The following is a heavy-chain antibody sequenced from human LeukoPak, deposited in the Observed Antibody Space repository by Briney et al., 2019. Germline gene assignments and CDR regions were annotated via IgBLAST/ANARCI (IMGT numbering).Heavy chain of an antibody. V-gene: IGHV1-18*01. J-gene: IGHJ5*02. Sequence: ASLKVSCKASGYTFTSYGISWVRQAPGQGLEWMGGISAYNGNTNYAQKLQGRVTMTTDTSTSTAYMELRSLRSDDTAVYYCARGRRQLERQMYWFDPWGQGTLVTVSS. CDR1: GYTFTSYG. CDR3: ARGRRQLERQMYWFDP. CDR2: ISAYNGNT. D-gene: IGHD1-1*01.